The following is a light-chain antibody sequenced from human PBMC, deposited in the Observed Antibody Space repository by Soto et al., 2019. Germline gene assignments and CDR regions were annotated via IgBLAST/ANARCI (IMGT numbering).Light chain of an antibody. CDR2: SDD. Sequence: SVLTQPPSASATPGQRVTISCSGSNSNIGGKTVTWYQQIPGQVPKVVIHSDDQRPSGVPDRFSGSKSGTSASLAISAVQSEDEADYFCASWDDSLTVVFGGGTKATVL. CDR3: ASWDDSLTVV. V-gene: IGLV1-44*01. CDR1: NSNIGGKT. J-gene: IGLJ2*01.